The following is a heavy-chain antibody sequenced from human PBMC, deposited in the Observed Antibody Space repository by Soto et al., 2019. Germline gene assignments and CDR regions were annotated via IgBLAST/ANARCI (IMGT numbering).Heavy chain of an antibody. V-gene: IGHV3-30-3*01. Sequence: QVQLVESGGGVVQPGRSLRLSCAASGFTFSSYAMHWVRQAPGKGLEWVAVISYDGSNKYYADSVKGRFTISRDNSKNTLYLQMNSLRAEDTAVDYCARRLGYCSGGSCYPDYWGQGTLVTVSS. D-gene: IGHD2-15*01. CDR3: ARRLGYCSGGSCYPDY. CDR1: GFTFSSYA. J-gene: IGHJ4*02. CDR2: ISYDGSNK.